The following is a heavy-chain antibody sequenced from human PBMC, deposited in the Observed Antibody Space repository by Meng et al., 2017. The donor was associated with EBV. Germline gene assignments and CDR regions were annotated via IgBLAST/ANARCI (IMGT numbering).Heavy chain of an antibody. V-gene: IGHV3-23*01. D-gene: IGHD1-26*01. Sequence: GELLGSGGGLGQPGGSLRLSCAASGFSFSNYAMGWVRQAPGKGLEWVSGISATSVDTYYADSVKGRFAISRDNSKNTVTLHMNILRAEDTAIYYCNSGSHSPLDSWGQGTLVTVSS. CDR1: GFSFSNYA. J-gene: IGHJ4*02. CDR3: NSGSHSPLDS. CDR2: ISATSVDT.